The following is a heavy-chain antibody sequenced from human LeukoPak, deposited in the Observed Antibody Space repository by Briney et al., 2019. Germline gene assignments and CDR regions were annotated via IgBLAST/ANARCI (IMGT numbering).Heavy chain of an antibody. J-gene: IGHJ4*02. CDR2: ISSSSSYI. CDR1: GFTFSSYS. D-gene: IGHD3-9*01. CDR3: ERDFRDDNLTGYYFY. V-gene: IGHV3-21*01. Sequence: GGSLRLSCAASGFTFSSYSMNWVRQAPGKGLEWVSSISSSSSYIYYADSVKGRFTISRDNAKNSLYLQMNSLRAEDTAVYYCERDFRDDNLTGYYFYWGQGTLVTVSS.